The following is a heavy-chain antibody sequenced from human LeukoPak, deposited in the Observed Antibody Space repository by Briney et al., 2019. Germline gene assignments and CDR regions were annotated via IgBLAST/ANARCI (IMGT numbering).Heavy chain of an antibody. V-gene: IGHV1-46*01. CDR2: INPSGGST. CDR1: GYTFTSYY. CDR3: ARGRPQYSSSSESTVTTLWDYMDV. D-gene: IGHD6-6*01. Sequence: GASVKVSCKASGYTFTSYYMHWVRQAPGQGLEWMGIINPSGGSTSYAQKFQGRVTMTRDMSTSTVYMELSSLRSEDTAVYYCARGRPQYSSSSESTVTTLWDYMDVWGKGTTVTVSS. J-gene: IGHJ6*03.